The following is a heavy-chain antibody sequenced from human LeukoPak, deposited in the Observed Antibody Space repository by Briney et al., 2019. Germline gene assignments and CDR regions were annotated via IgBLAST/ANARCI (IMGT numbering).Heavy chain of an antibody. CDR1: GYTFTSYD. V-gene: IGHV1-8*01. D-gene: IGHD5-18*01. Sequence: ASVKVSCKASGYTFTSYDINWVRQATGQGLEWMGWMNPNSGNTGYAQKFQGRVTMTRNTSISTAYMELSSLRSEDTAVYYCARGPGTALKYDYYYCYMDVWGKGTTVTVSS. CDR3: ARGPGTALKYDYYYCYMDV. J-gene: IGHJ6*03. CDR2: MNPNSGNT.